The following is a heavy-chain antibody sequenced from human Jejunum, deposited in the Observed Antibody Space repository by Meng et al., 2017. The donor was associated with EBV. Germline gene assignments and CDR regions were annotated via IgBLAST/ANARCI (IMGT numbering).Heavy chain of an antibody. J-gene: IGHJ4*02. Sequence: LPVQESGPGLVKPSETLSLTCTGSGGSISSSSYYWGWIRQPPGKGLEWIGTYYNSGSTYYNPSLKSRVTISVDTSKNQFSLKLISVTAADTAAYYCARQGPSGRTFDYWGQGTLVTVSS. D-gene: IGHD1-26*01. CDR3: ARQGPSGRTFDY. CDR2: YYNSGST. CDR1: GGSISSSSYY. V-gene: IGHV4-39*01.